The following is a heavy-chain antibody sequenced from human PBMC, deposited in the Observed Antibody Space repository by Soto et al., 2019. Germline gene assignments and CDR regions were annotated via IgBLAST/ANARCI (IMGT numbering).Heavy chain of an antibody. J-gene: IGHJ4*02. Sequence: SDTLSLTCAVFGGSFSDYYWSWIRQPAGKGLEWIGRIYTSGSTNYNPSLKSRVTMSVDTSNNQFSLKLSSVTAADTAVYYCARDPTSSWYPGFFVDYWGQGTLVTVSS. CDR1: GGSFSDYY. CDR3: ARDPTSSWYPGFFVDY. CDR2: IYTSGST. V-gene: IGHV4-4*07. D-gene: IGHD6-13*01.